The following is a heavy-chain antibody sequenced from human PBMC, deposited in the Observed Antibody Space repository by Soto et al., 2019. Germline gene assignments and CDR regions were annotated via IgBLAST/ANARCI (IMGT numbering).Heavy chain of an antibody. J-gene: IGHJ5*02. CDR1: GGSISSGGYY. CDR3: ATAADAGDYGRPFDT. Sequence: QVQLQASGPGLVKPSQTLSLMCSVSGGSISSGGYYWNWIRHQPGKGLEWFGYIYHSGATYYNPSFRNRATITVDIAKNQFSLTVYSVTAADTALYYCATAADAGDYGRPFDTWGQGTLVTVSS. V-gene: IGHV4-31*03. D-gene: IGHD4-17*01. CDR2: IYHSGAT.